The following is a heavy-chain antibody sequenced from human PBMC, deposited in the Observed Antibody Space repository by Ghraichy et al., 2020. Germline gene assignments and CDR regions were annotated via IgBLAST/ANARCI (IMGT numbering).Heavy chain of an antibody. V-gene: IGHV4-34*01. CDR3: ARGRYYYDSSGYYFDVRGSHALTYDAFDI. CDR2: INHSGST. D-gene: IGHD3-22*01. J-gene: IGHJ3*02. Sequence: SETLSLTCAVYGGSFSGYYWSWIRQPPGKGLEWIGEINHSGSTNYNPSLKSRVTISVDTSKNQFSLKLSSVTAADTAVYYCARGRYYYDSSGYYFDVRGSHALTYDAFDIWGQGTMVTVSS. CDR1: GGSFSGYY.